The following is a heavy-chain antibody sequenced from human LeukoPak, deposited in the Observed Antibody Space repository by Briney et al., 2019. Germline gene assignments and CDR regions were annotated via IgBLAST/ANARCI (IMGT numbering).Heavy chain of an antibody. V-gene: IGHV1-8*01. D-gene: IGHD3-22*01. J-gene: IGHJ4*02. CDR1: GYTFTSYD. CDR2: MNPNSGNT. Sequence: ASVKVSCKASGYTFTSYDINWVRQATGQGLXWMGWMNPNSGNTGYAQKFQGRVTMTRNTSISTAYMELSSLRSEDTAVYYCARSPHYYDSSGYYFDYWGQGTLVTVSS. CDR3: ARSPHYYDSSGYYFDY.